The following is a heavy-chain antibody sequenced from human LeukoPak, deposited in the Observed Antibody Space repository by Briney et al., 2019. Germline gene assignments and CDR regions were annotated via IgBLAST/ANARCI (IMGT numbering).Heavy chain of an antibody. CDR3: ASGDDSSGYYYYYYGMDV. Sequence: GGSLRLSCAASGFTVSSNHMSWVRQAPGKGLEWVSVIYSGGSTYYADSVKGRFTISRDNSKNTLYLQMNSLRAEDTAVYYCASGDDSSGYYYYYYGMDVWGQGTTVTVSS. D-gene: IGHD3-22*01. CDR2: IYSGGST. J-gene: IGHJ6*02. V-gene: IGHV3-66*01. CDR1: GFTVSSNH.